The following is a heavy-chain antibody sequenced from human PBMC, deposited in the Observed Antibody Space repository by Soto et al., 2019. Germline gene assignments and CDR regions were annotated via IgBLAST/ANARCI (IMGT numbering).Heavy chain of an antibody. Sequence: SETLSLTCTVSGGSISSYYWSWIRQPPGKGLEWIGYIYYSGSTNYNPSLKSRVTISVDTPKNQFSLKLSSVTAADTAVYYCARDSRHDSSGYYFINWFDPWGQGTLVTVSS. CDR3: ARDSRHDSSGYYFINWFDP. V-gene: IGHV4-59*01. D-gene: IGHD3-22*01. CDR1: GGSISSYY. CDR2: IYYSGST. J-gene: IGHJ5*02.